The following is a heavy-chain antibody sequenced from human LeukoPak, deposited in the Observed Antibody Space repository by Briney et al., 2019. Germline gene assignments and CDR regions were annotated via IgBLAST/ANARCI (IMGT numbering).Heavy chain of an antibody. Sequence: GGSLRLSCAASGFTFSSFWMHWVRHPPGKGLVWVSRITSDGSSTRSGDSVKGRFTTSRDNAKNTLYLQLNSLRVEDTATYFCARDLGDGTPFDYWGQGTLVTVSS. J-gene: IGHJ4*02. CDR3: ARDLGDGTPFDY. CDR2: ITSDGSST. CDR1: GFTFSSFW. D-gene: IGHD1-7*01. V-gene: IGHV3-74*01.